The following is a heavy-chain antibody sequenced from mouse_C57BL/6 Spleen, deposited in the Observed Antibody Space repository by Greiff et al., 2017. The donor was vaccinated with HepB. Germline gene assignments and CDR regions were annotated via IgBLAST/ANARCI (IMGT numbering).Heavy chain of an antibody. D-gene: IGHD3-2*02. J-gene: IGHJ2*01. CDR2: INPNNGGT. V-gene: IGHV1-18*01. Sequence: DVKLVESGPELVKPGASVKIPCKASGYTFTDYNMDWVKQSHGKSLEWIGDINPNNGGTIYNQKFKGKATLTVDKSSSTAYMELRSLTSEDTAVYYCARFRQLRLRGYFDYWGQGTTLTVSS. CDR3: ARFRQLRLRGYFDY. CDR1: GYTFTDYN.